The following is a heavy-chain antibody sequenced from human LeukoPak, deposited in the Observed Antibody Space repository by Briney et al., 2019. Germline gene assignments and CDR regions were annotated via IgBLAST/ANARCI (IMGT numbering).Heavy chain of an antibody. D-gene: IGHD3-10*01. CDR2: LHSSGTT. CDR3: ARDSDYHASGHDY. CDR1: GDSISSYY. Sequence: PSETLDVTCTAAGDSISSYYWTFIRQSARLRLHWIGRLHSSGTTNYNPYLESRVTMSVDTSKNQFSLMPSSVTAADTAIYYCARDSDYHASGHDYWGQGTLVTVSS. J-gene: IGHJ4*02. V-gene: IGHV4-4*07.